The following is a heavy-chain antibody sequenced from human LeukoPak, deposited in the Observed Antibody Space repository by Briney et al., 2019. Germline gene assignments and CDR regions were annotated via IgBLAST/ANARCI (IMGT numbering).Heavy chain of an antibody. Sequence: GGSPRLSCAASGVTVSNNYMSWVRQAPGKGLEWVSVIYSGGGTSYADSVKGRFAISRDNYKNTLYLQMNSLRAEDTAVYYCARDGGGLSGPIDYWGQGTPVTVSS. CDR2: IYSGGGT. V-gene: IGHV3-66*01. CDR3: ARDGGGLSGPIDY. CDR1: GVTVSNNY. J-gene: IGHJ4*02. D-gene: IGHD3-16*01.